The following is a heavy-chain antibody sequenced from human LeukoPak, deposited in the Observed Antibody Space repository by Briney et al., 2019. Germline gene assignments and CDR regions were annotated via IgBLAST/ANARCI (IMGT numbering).Heavy chain of an antibody. Sequence: GESLKISCKGSGYSFTSYWIGWVRQMPGKGLEWMGIIYPGDSDTRYSPSFQGQVTISADKSISTAYLQWSSLKASDTAMYYCARGSVSLSSSSQSPFDYWGQGTLVTVSS. CDR3: ARGSVSLSSSSQSPFDY. V-gene: IGHV5-51*01. CDR2: IYPGDSDT. J-gene: IGHJ4*02. CDR1: GYSFTSYW. D-gene: IGHD6-13*01.